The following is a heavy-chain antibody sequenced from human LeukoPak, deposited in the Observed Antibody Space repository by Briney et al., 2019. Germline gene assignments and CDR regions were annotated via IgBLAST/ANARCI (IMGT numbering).Heavy chain of an antibody. D-gene: IGHD3-10*01. Sequence: GGSLRLSCAASGFTFSYYGLHWVRQGPGKGLEWVAVMSYDGNNKYYADSVKGRFTISRDNSKNTLYLQMNSLRAEDTAVYYCAKDDARFGELLYGYYFDYWGQGTLVTVSS. CDR2: MSYDGNNK. V-gene: IGHV3-30*18. J-gene: IGHJ4*02. CDR3: AKDDARFGELLYGYYFDY. CDR1: GFTFSYYG.